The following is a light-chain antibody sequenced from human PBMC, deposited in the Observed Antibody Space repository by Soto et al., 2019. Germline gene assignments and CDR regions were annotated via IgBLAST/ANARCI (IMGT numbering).Light chain of an antibody. CDR1: SSNIGAGYD. Sequence: QAVVTQPPSVSGAPGQRVTISCTGSSSNIGAGYDVHWYQQLPGTAPKLLIYGNSNRPSGVPDRFSGSKSGTSAPLAITGLQAEDEADYYCQSYDSSLSVYVVFGGGTQLTVL. CDR2: GNS. V-gene: IGLV1-40*01. J-gene: IGLJ2*01. CDR3: QSYDSSLSVYVV.